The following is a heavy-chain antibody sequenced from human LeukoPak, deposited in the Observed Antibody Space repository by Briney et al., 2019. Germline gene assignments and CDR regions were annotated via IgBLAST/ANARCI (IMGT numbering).Heavy chain of an antibody. V-gene: IGHV3-33*01. Sequence: GGPLRLSCAASGFTFSSYGMHWVRQAPGKGLEWVAVIWCDGSNKYYADSVKGRFTISRDNSKNTLYLQMNSLRAEDTAVYYCAGDSSTSLGWFDPWGQGTLVTVSS. CDR2: IWCDGSNK. D-gene: IGHD2-2*01. CDR1: GFTFSSYG. CDR3: AGDSSTSLGWFDP. J-gene: IGHJ5*02.